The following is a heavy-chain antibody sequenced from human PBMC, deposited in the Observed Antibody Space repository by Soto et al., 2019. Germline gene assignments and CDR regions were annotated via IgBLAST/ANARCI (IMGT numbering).Heavy chain of an antibody. V-gene: IGHV1-69*01. CDR2: IIPIFGTA. CDR3: TRVGYTSGPTFDY. Sequence: QVHLVQSGAEVKKPGSSVKVSCKASGGTFNSYAISWVRQAPGQGLEWMGGIIPIFGTAKYAQKFQGRVTITADDSTNTGYLELTNLTSEDTAVYFCTRVGYTSGPTFDYWGQGTLVIVSS. J-gene: IGHJ4*02. CDR1: GGTFNSYA. D-gene: IGHD5-12*01.